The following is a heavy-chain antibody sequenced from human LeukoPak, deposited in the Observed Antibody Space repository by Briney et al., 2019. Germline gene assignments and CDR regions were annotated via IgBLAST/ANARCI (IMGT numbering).Heavy chain of an antibody. CDR1: GGSITTYY. D-gene: IGHD3-10*01. Sequence: SETLSLTCTVSGGSITTYYWSWIRQPPGKGLEWIGYIYYSGSTSYNPSLKSRVTISVDTSKNQFSLKLSSVTAADTAVYYCARRNYGRQGWFDPWGQGTLVTVSS. V-gene: IGHV4-59*08. CDR3: ARRNYGRQGWFDP. J-gene: IGHJ5*02. CDR2: IYYSGST.